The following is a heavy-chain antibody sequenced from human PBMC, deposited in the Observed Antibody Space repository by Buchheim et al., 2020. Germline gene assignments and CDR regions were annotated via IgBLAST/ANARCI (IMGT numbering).Heavy chain of an antibody. J-gene: IGHJ6*02. V-gene: IGHV3-48*01. CDR3: ARDGDYGSGSYYTILYYYYGMDV. CDR2: ISSSSSTI. D-gene: IGHD3-10*01. CDR1: GFPFSSYS. Sequence: EVQLVESGGGLVQPGGSLRLSCAASGFPFSSYSMNWVRQAPGKGLEWVSYISSSSSTIYYADSVKGRFTIPRDNAKNSLYLQMNSLRAEDTAVYYCARDGDYGSGSYYTILYYYYGMDVWGQGTT.